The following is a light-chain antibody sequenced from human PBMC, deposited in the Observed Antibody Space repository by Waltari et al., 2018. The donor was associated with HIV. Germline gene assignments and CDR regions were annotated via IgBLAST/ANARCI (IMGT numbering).Light chain of an antibody. Sequence: QSALTQSPSASGSLGQSVTISCTGSSSDIGAYDYVSWFQQHPHSAPKLLLYEVTRRPSTVSDRFSGSRSGYTAFLTVAGLQPDDEATYFCSSYGDSLRVLFGGGTNVTVL. J-gene: IGLJ2*01. CDR2: EVT. CDR1: SSDIGAYDY. CDR3: SSYGDSLRVL. V-gene: IGLV2-8*01.